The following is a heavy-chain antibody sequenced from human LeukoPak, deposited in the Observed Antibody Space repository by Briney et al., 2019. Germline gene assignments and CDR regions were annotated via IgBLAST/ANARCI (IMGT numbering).Heavy chain of an antibody. J-gene: IGHJ4*02. D-gene: IGHD3-9*01. Sequence: GASVKVSCKVPGYTLTELSMHWVRQAPGKGLEWMGGFDPEDGETIYAQKFQGRVTMTEDTSSDTAYMGLSSLRSEDTAVYYCATGSPTRAYDILYYFDYWGQGTLVTVSS. CDR3: ATGSPTRAYDILYYFDY. CDR2: FDPEDGET. V-gene: IGHV1-24*01. CDR1: GYTLTELS.